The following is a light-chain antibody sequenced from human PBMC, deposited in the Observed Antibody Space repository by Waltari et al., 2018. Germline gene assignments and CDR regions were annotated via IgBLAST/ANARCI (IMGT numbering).Light chain of an antibody. CDR1: STDVGAYNY. CDR2: DVS. V-gene: IGLV2-11*01. J-gene: IGLJ1*01. CDR3: CSYAGSYTYV. Sequence: QSALTQPPYVSGTPGQAVPISCTGTSTDVGAYNYVSWYQHIPGKAHKLRIYDVSKRPSGVPDRFSGSKSGNTASLTISGLQGEDEADYYCCSYAGSYTYVFGTGTKVTVL.